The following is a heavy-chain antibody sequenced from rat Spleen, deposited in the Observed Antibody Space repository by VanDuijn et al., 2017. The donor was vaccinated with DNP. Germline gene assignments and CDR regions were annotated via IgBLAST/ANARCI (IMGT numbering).Heavy chain of an antibody. Sequence: EVQLVESGGGLVQPGRSLKLSCAASGFTFSAYYMAWVRQAPAKGLEWVAYISSAAYAPYYGDYVKGRFTISRDNAKSTLYLNMNSLRSEDMATYYCVRGNWGHFDYWGQGVMVTVSS. CDR3: VRGNWGHFDY. V-gene: IGHV5-22*01. CDR2: ISSAAYAP. CDR1: GFTFSAYY. J-gene: IGHJ2*01. D-gene: IGHD3-6*01.